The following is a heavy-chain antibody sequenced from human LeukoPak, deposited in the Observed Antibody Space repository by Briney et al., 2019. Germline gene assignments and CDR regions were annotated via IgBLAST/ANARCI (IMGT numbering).Heavy chain of an antibody. CDR1: GITVSSNY. V-gene: IGHV3-53*01. J-gene: IGHJ4*02. CDR2: IYSGGST. Sequence: GGSLRLSCAASGITVSSNYMSWVRQAPGKGLEWVSVIYSGGSTYYADSVKGRFTISRDNSKNTLYLQMNSLRAEDTAVYYCAREFTITTYATWGYFDYWGQGTLVTVSS. CDR3: AREFTITTYATWGYFDY. D-gene: IGHD4-11*01.